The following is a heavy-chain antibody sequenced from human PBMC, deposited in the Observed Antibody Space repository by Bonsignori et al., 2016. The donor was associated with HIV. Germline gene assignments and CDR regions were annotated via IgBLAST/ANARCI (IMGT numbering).Heavy chain of an antibody. CDR1: GFTFRSYW. D-gene: IGHD4-17*01. CDR3: TRDADSDYGLYYYYYMDI. Sequence: EVELVESGGGLVQPGGSLRLSCAASGFTFRSYWMNWVRQGPGKGLEWVSRINSDGTNTLYADSVKGRFTISRDNAKNTLYLQMNSLRAEDTAVYYCTRDADSDYGLYYYYYMDIWGKGTTVT. V-gene: IGHV3-74*03. CDR2: INSDGTNT. J-gene: IGHJ6*03.